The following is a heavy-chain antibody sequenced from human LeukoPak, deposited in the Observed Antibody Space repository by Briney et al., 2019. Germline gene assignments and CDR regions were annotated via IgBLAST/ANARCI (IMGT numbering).Heavy chain of an antibody. J-gene: IGHJ5*02. D-gene: IGHD6-13*01. CDR1: GFTVSSNY. Sequence: GGSLRFSCAASGFTVSSNYMSWVRQAPGKGLEWVSSISSSSSYIYYADSVKGRFTISRDNAKNSLYLQMNSLRAEDTAVYYCASLSSSWPTAWGRGTLVTVSS. V-gene: IGHV3-21*01. CDR2: ISSSSSYI. CDR3: ASLSSSWPTA.